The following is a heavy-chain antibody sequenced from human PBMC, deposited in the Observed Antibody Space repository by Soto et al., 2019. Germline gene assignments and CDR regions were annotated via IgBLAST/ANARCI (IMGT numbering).Heavy chain of an antibody. CDR1: GGSISSGGYY. D-gene: IGHD2-21*02. Sequence: QVQLQESGPGLVKPSQTLSLTCTVSGGSISSGGYYWSWIRQHPGKGLEWIGYIYYSGSTYYNPSLKRRVTISVDTSKNQFSRKLSSVPAADTAVYYCARDLYCGGDCYPASGMDVWGQGTTVTVSS. CDR2: IYYSGST. CDR3: ARDLYCGGDCYPASGMDV. J-gene: IGHJ6*02. V-gene: IGHV4-31*03.